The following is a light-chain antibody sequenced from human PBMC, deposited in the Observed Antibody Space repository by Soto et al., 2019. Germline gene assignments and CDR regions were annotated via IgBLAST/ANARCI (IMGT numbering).Light chain of an antibody. CDR2: DVT. J-gene: IGLJ1*01. CDR3: SSYTSSNTQI. V-gene: IGLV2-14*01. Sequence: QSALTQPASVSGSPGQSITISCTGTSSDVGGYNYVSWYQQHPGKAPKLMIYDVTNRPSGVSNRFSGSKSGNTASLTISGLQAEDEADYYCSSYTSSNTQIFGIGTKVTVL. CDR1: SSDVGGYNY.